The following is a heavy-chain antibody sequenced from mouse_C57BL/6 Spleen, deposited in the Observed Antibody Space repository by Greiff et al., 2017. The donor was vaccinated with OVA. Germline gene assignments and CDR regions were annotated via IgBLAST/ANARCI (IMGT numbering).Heavy chain of an antibody. Sequence: EVQLQQSGPELVKPGASVKISCKACGYTFTDYYMNWVKQSHGKSLEWIGDINPNNGGTSYNQKFKGKATLTVDKSSSTAYMELRSLTSEDSAVYYCARRGPYYYGSSYWYFDVWGTGTTVTVSS. J-gene: IGHJ1*03. CDR1: GYTFTDYY. CDR3: ARRGPYYYGSSYWYFDV. D-gene: IGHD1-1*01. V-gene: IGHV1-26*01. CDR2: INPNNGGT.